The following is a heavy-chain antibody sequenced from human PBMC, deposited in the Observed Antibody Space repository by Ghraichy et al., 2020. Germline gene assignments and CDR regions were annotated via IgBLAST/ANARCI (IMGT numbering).Heavy chain of an antibody. J-gene: IGHJ4*02. CDR3: AKSGSGGDLLDH. CDR2: VSKDGRDE. Sequence: GGSLRLSCAASGFTFNSYGMHWVRQAPGKGLEWVAGVSKDGRDEYYADSMKGRFTIARDNSKTMLSLQMNRLRAEDTAIYYCAKSGSGGDLLDHWGQGTLVTVSS. D-gene: IGHD4-17*01. V-gene: IGHV3-30*18. CDR1: GFTFNSYG.